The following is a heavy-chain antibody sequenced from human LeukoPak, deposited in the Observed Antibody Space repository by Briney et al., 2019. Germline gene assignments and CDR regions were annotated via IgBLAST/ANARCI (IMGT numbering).Heavy chain of an antibody. CDR1: GFTFSSYS. Sequence: PGGSLRLSCAASGFTFSSYSMNWVRQAPGKGLEWVSSISGSSSYIYYADSVKGRFTISRDNAKNSLYLQMNSLRAEDTAVYYCASGYYDSSGYYYSWFDPWGQGTLVTVSS. CDR2: ISGSSSYI. CDR3: ASGYYDSSGYYYSWFDP. V-gene: IGHV3-21*01. J-gene: IGHJ5*02. D-gene: IGHD3-22*01.